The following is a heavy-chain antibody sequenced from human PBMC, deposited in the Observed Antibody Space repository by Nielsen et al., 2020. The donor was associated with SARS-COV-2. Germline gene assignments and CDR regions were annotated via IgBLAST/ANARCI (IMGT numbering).Heavy chain of an antibody. V-gene: IGHV3-23*01. D-gene: IGHD3-10*01. CDR2: VSASGGST. CDR1: GFTFNTYA. J-gene: IGHJ3*01. Sequence: GGSLTLSCAASGFTFNTYASAWGCRAPGRGLEWVTGVSASGGSTYYTDSVKGRFSISRDNSKNTLFLQMHSLRVEDTALYYCAKDGVVRGDALDLWGQGTMVTVSS. CDR3: AKDGVVRGDALDL.